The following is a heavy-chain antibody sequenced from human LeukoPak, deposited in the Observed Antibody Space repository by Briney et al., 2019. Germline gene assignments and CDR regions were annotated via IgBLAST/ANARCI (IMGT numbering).Heavy chain of an antibody. Sequence: GGSLRLSCAASGFTFSDYYMSWIRQAPGKGLEWVSYISSSGSTIYYADSVKGRFTISRDNAKNSLYLQMNSLRAEDMALYFCAKGDCSTTSCHLGGVDYWGQGTLVTVSS. CDR1: GFTFSDYY. V-gene: IGHV3-11*01. CDR2: ISSSGSTI. CDR3: AKGDCSTTSCHLGGVDY. J-gene: IGHJ4*02. D-gene: IGHD2-2*01.